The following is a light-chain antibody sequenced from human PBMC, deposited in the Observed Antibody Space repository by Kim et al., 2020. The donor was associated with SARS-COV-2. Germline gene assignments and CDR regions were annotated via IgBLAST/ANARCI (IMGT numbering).Light chain of an antibody. CDR1: NIGSKG. Sequence: PGKTDRITCGGNNIGSKGVHWYQQKPGQAPVLVIYYDSDRPSGIPERFSGSNSGNTATLTISRVEAGDEADYYCQVWDSSSDHRGVFGGGTQLTVL. CDR2: YDS. V-gene: IGLV3-21*04. CDR3: QVWDSSSDHRGV. J-gene: IGLJ3*02.